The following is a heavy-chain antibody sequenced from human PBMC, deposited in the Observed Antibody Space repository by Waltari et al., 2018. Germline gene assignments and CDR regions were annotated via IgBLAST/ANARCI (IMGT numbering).Heavy chain of an antibody. CDR2: IHAGCKT. CDR3: ARAGLGSPSQWLQLFDS. CDR1: GFRVDYNY. Sequence: EVQLVESGGVLIQPGGSLRLSCEASGFRVDYNYMSWVRQAPGKRLEWVSGIHAGCKTDYADSVKGRFTISRDISKNTVYLQINRVTAEDTAIYYCARAGLGSPSQWLQLFDSWGQGTLVSVSS. J-gene: IGHJ4*02. V-gene: IGHV3-53*01. D-gene: IGHD5-12*01.